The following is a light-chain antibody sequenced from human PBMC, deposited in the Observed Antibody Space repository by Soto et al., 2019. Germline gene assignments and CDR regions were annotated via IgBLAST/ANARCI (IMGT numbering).Light chain of an antibody. CDR3: TSYTSSTTLDV. CDR1: CSDVGGYNY. CDR2: EVS. J-gene: IGLJ1*01. Sequence: QSALTQPASVSGSPGQSITISCTGTCSDVGGYNYVSWYQQHPGKAPKLMIYEVSNRPSGVSNRFSGSKSGHTASLTISGLQSEDEADYFCTSYTSSTTLDVFGTGTKV. V-gene: IGLV2-14*01.